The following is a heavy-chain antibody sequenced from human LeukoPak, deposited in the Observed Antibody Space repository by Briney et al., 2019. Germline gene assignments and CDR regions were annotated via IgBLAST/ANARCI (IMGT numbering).Heavy chain of an antibody. CDR3: ARPLPTDYYGSGSYPRPDAFDI. CDR1: GGSFSGYY. D-gene: IGHD3-10*01. CDR2: INHSGST. V-gene: IGHV4-34*01. J-gene: IGHJ3*02. Sequence: SETLSLTCAVSGGSFSGYYWSWIRQPPGKGLEWIGEINHSGSTNYNPSLKSRVTISVDTSKNQFSLKLSSVTAADTAVYYCARPLPTDYYGSGSYPRPDAFDIWGQGTMVTVSS.